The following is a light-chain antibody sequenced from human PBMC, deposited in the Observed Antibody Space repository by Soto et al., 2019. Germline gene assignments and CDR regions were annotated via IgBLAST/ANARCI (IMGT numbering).Light chain of an antibody. V-gene: IGKV3D-20*01. J-gene: IGKJ2*01. Sequence: EIVLTQSPATLSLSPGERATLSCGASQSFSSYLAWYQQKPGLAPRLLIYDASSRATGIPDRFSGSGSGTDFTLTISRLEPEDFAVYYCQQYGSSPRTFGQGTKLEIK. CDR3: QQYGSSPRT. CDR1: QSFSSY. CDR2: DAS.